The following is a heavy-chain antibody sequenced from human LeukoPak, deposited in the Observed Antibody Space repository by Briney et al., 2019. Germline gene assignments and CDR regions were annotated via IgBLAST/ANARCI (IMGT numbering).Heavy chain of an antibody. CDR3: ARVWHCSSTSCLLLHHMDV. V-gene: IGHV3-21*01. J-gene: IGHJ6*03. CDR1: GFTFSSYS. D-gene: IGHD2-2*01. Sequence: GGSLRLSCAASGFTFSSYSMNWVRQAPGKGLEWISSISSSSSYIYYADSVKGRFTISRDNAKNSLYLQMNSLRAEDTAVYYCARVWHCSSTSCLLLHHMDVWGKGTTVTVSS. CDR2: ISSSSSYI.